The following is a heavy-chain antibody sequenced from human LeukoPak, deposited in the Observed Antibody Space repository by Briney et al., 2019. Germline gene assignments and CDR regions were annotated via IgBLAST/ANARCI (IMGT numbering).Heavy chain of an antibody. Sequence: SETLSLTCTVSGGSISSGSYYWSWIRQPAGKGLEWIGRIYTSGSTNYNPSLKSRVTISVDTSKNQFSLKLSSVTAADTAVYYCAREHLTWNYVNTRGFDPWGQGTLVTVSS. CDR1: GGSISSGSYY. V-gene: IGHV4-61*02. CDR3: AREHLTWNYVNTRGFDP. CDR2: IYTSGST. D-gene: IGHD1-7*01. J-gene: IGHJ5*02.